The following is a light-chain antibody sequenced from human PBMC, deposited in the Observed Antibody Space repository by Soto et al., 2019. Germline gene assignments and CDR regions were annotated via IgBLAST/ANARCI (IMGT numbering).Light chain of an antibody. CDR3: QQYGSSLIT. Sequence: EIVLTQSPATLSLSPGERATLSCWASQSVSSYLAWYQQKPGQAPRLLIYDASNRATGIPARFSGSGSGTDFTLTISSLEPEDFAVYYCQQYGSSLITFGQGTRLEIK. CDR2: DAS. CDR1: QSVSSY. J-gene: IGKJ5*01. V-gene: IGKV3-11*01.